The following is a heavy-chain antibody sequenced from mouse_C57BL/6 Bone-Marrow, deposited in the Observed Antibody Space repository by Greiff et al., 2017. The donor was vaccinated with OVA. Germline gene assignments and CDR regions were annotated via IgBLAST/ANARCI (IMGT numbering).Heavy chain of an antibody. V-gene: IGHV1-64*01. CDR3: AGGDYINDVGANWYWFAY. CDR2: IHPNSGST. J-gene: IGHJ3*01. CDR1: GYTFTSYW. D-gene: IGHD4-1*01. Sequence: QVQLQQPGAELVKPGASVKLSCKASGYTFTSYWMHWVKQRPGQGLEWIGMIHPNSGSTNYNEKFKSKATLTADKSSSTAYMQLSSLTSEDSAVYYCAGGDYINDVGANWYWFAYWGQGTLVTVSA.